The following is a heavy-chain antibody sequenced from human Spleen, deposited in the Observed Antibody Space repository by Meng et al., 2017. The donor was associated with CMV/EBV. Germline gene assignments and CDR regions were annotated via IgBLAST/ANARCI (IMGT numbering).Heavy chain of an antibody. CDR2: IYYTGST. D-gene: IGHD3-3*01. Sequence: GSLRLSCTVSGGSISNYYWTWIRQPPGKGLEWIGYIYYTGSTNYNPSLKSRVTISVDTSKNQFSLKLSSVTAADTAVYYCARGRSITIFGVVIPGYFDYWGQGTLVTVSS. CDR1: GGSISNYY. CDR3: ARGRSITIFGVVIPGYFDY. V-gene: IGHV4-59*12. J-gene: IGHJ4*02.